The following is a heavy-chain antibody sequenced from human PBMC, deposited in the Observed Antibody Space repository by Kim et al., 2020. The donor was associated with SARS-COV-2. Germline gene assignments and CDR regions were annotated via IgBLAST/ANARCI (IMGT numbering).Heavy chain of an antibody. J-gene: IGHJ4*02. CDR2: GGT. Sequence: GGTDYGQKFQGRVTMTRDTSISTIYMDLTRLTSDDTAVYYCARQYGDFDYWGRGTLVTVSS. D-gene: IGHD2-8*01. CDR3: ARQYGDFDY. V-gene: IGHV1-2*02.